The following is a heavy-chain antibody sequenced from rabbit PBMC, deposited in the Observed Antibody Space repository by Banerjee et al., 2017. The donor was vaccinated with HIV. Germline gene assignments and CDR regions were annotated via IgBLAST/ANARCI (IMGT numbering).Heavy chain of an antibody. D-gene: IGHD1-1*01. Sequence: QQQLEESGGGLVKPEGSLTLTCKASGFDFTRNAMCWFRQAPGKGPEWIACIYNGDRTIDYASWAKGRFTISKTSSTTVTLKMTSLTVADTATYFCARKADSGPYYEPNFKFWGPGTLVTVS. CDR3: ARKADSGPYYEPNFKF. CDR1: GFDFTRNA. V-gene: IGHV1S47*01. J-gene: IGHJ4*01. CDR2: IYNGDRTI.